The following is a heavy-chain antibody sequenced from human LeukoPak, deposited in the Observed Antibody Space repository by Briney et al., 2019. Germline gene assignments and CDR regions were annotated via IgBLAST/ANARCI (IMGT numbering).Heavy chain of an antibody. J-gene: IGHJ4*02. Sequence: ASVKVSCKASGYTFTIYGISWVRQAPGQGLEWMGWISAYNGNTNYAQKLQDRVTMTTDTSTSTAYMELRSLRSDDTAVYYCARGAGRITMIVVVSAFDIWGQGTLVTVSS. CDR2: ISAYNGNT. D-gene: IGHD3-22*01. CDR1: GYTFTIYG. V-gene: IGHV1-18*01. CDR3: ARGAGRITMIVVVSAFDI.